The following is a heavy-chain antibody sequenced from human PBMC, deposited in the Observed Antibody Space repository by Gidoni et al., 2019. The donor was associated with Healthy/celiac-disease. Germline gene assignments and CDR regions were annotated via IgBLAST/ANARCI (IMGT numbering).Heavy chain of an antibody. Sequence: EVQLVESGGGVVQPGGSLRLSCAASGFTFDDYAMHWVRQAPGKGLEWVSLISGDGGSTYYADSVKGRFTISRDNSKNSLYLQMNSLRTEDTALYYCAKDEVKDYYVVNAFDIWGQGTMVTVSS. D-gene: IGHD3-10*02. CDR2: ISGDGGST. V-gene: IGHV3-43*02. CDR1: GFTFDDYA. J-gene: IGHJ3*02. CDR3: AKDEVKDYYVVNAFDI.